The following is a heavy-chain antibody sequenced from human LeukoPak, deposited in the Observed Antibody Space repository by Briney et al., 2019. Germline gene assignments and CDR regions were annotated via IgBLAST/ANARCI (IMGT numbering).Heavy chain of an antibody. CDR1: GFTFSTYA. V-gene: IGHV3-23*01. D-gene: IGHD6-6*01. Sequence: GGSLRLSYAASGFTFSTYAMSWVRQAPGRGLEWVSSFNGDYGNTYHADSVRGRFTISRDNSKSTLYLQMNSLRAEDTALYYCVKASSSSPQYNWFDAWGQGTLVTVSS. CDR3: VKASSSSPQYNWFDA. J-gene: IGHJ5*02. CDR2: FNGDYGNT.